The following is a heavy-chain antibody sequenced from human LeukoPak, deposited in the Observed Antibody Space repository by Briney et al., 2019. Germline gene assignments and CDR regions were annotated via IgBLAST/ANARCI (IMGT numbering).Heavy chain of an antibody. CDR2: VFPHSGDT. V-gene: IGHV1-2*02. CDR3: ARPPRDLVSAAPFPF. Sequence: GASVKVSCKASGYTFTDYYIHWVRQAPGEGLEWVGWVFPHSGDTYYAQRFHGRVAMTTDTSINTAYMEVYRLKSDDTGVYFCARPPRDLVSAAPFPFWGQGTLVTASS. CDR1: GYTFTDYY. D-gene: IGHD5/OR15-5a*01. J-gene: IGHJ1*01.